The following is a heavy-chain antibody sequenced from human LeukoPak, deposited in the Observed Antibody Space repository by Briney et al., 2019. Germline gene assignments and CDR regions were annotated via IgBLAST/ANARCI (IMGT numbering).Heavy chain of an antibody. J-gene: IGHJ4*02. D-gene: IGHD2-2*01. CDR2: IYTSGST. CDR3: ARGVVPAVLFDY. Sequence: SETLSLTCTVSGDSISSYYWTWIRQPAGKGLEWIGRIYTSGSTNYNPSLKSRVTMSVDTSKNQFSLKLSSVTAADTAVYYCARGVVPAVLFDYWGRGTLVTVSS. CDR1: GDSISSYY. V-gene: IGHV4-4*07.